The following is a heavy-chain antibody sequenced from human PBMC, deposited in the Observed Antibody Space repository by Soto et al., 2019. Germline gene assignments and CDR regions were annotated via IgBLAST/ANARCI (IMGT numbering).Heavy chain of an antibody. CDR3: AKDFLGAVAGTGNWFDP. V-gene: IGHV3-30*18. J-gene: IGHJ5*02. CDR1: GFTFSSYG. Sequence: PWGSLRLSCAASGFTFSSYGMHLVRQAPGKGLEWVAVISYDGSNKYYADSVKGRFTISRDNSKNTLYLQMNSLRAEDTAVYYCAKDFLGAVAGTGNWFDPWCQGTLVTVSS. CDR2: ISYDGSNK. D-gene: IGHD6-19*01.